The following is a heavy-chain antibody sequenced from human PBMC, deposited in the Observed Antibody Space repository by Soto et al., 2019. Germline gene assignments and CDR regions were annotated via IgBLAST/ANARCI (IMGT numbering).Heavy chain of an antibody. CDR2: ISGSGFKK. J-gene: IGHJ5*02. V-gene: IGHV3-23*01. CDR3: AKNQGVELVPLATVDWFDP. CDR1: GFICENFG. Sequence: GGSLRLSCAASGFICENFGMSWVRQAPGKGLEWISSISGSGFKKYYADSVKGRFTISRDNSKSTVYLELNNLSAEDTAVYHCAKNQGVELVPLATVDWFDPWGQGSVVTVSS. D-gene: IGHD1-26*01.